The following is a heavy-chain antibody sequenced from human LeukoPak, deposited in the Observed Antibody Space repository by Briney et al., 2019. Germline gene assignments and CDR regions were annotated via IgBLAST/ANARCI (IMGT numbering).Heavy chain of an antibody. V-gene: IGHV4-31*03. D-gene: IGHD3-3*01. CDR1: GGSISSGGYY. CDR2: IYYSGST. J-gene: IGHJ6*02. Sequence: SETLSLTCTVSGGSISSGGYYWSWIRQHPGKGLEWIGYIYYSGSTYYNPSLKSRVTISVDTSKNQFSLKLSSVTAADTAVYYSARAATYYDFWSGYSAYYYYGMDVWGQGTTVTVSS. CDR3: ARAATYYDFWSGYSAYYYYGMDV.